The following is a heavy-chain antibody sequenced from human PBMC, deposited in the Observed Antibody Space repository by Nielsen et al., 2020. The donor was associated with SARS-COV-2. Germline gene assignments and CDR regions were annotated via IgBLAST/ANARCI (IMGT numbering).Heavy chain of an antibody. V-gene: IGHV1-2*06. D-gene: IGHD3/OR15-3a*01. Sequence: ASVKVSCKASGGTFSSYTISWVRQAPGQGLEWMGRINPYSGGTNYAQKFQGTVTMTRDASISTVHMELTSDDTAVYYCARARATIFGLVMSYGMDVWGQGTTVAVSS. CDR3: ARARATIFGLVMSYGMDV. J-gene: IGHJ6*02. CDR1: GGTFSSYT. CDR2: INPYSGGT.